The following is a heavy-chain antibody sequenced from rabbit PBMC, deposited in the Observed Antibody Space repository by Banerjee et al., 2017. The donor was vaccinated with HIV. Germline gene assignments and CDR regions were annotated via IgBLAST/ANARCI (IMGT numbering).Heavy chain of an antibody. CDR3: ARRYIASGGSGYVTTRLDL. D-gene: IGHD1-1*01. V-gene: IGHV1S40*01. J-gene: IGHJ3*01. Sequence: QSLEESGGDLVKPGASLTLTCTASGFSFSSSYWICWVRQAPGKGLEWIACIYAGSSGSTYYATWAKGRFTISKTSSTTVILQMTSLTAADTATYFCARRYIASGGSGYVTTRLDLWGQGTLVTVS. CDR2: IYAGSSGST. CDR1: GFSFSSSYW.